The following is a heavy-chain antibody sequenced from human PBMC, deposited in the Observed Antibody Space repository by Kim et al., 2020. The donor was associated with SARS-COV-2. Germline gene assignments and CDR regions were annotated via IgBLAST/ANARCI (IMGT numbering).Heavy chain of an antibody. V-gene: IGHV3-23*01. CDR2: TSGRGDTT. D-gene: IGHD2-21*01. J-gene: IGHJ4*02. CDR1: GFTFNNYA. Sequence: GGSLRLSCAASGFTFNNYAFSWFPQAPVKGLEWVSATSGRGDTTYYADSVKGRFTVSRDNSKDTLYLQLNSLEAEYAAVYHCAKLTSGAYVGGDHFDCWGQGTLVTVSS. CDR3: AKLTSGAYVGGDHFDC.